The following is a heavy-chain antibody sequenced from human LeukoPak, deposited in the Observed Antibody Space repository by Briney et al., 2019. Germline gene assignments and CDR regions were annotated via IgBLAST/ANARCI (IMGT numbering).Heavy chain of an antibody. CDR3: ARDPVGYEDAFDI. CDR1: GFTVSSNY. V-gene: IGHV3-64*01. D-gene: IGHD2-2*01. J-gene: IGHJ3*02. CDR2: ISSNGGST. Sequence: GGSLRLSCAASGFTVSSNYMSWVRQAPGKGLEYVSAISSNGGSTYYANSVKGRFTISRDNSKNTLYLQMGSLRAEDMAVYYCARDPVGYEDAFDIWGQGTMVTVSS.